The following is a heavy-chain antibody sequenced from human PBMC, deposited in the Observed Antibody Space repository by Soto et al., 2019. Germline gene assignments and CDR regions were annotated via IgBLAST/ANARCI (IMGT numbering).Heavy chain of an antibody. D-gene: IGHD6-13*01. Sequence: EVQLLESGRGLVQPGGSRRLSCAASGFIFSSYAMSWVRQAPGKGLEWVSGITASGADTYYADSVKGRFTISRDNSENTLYLQMNSLRAEDTAVYYCAKLSRYSTRWLYYFDYWGQGTLVTVSS. V-gene: IGHV3-23*01. CDR3: AKLSRYSTRWLYYFDY. J-gene: IGHJ4*02. CDR2: ITASGADT. CDR1: GFIFSSYA.